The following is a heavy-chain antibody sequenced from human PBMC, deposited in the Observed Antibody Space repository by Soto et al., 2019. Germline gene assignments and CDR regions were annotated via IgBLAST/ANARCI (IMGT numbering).Heavy chain of an antibody. CDR3: ARDLDCSGGSCYDSGMDV. J-gene: IGHJ6*02. Sequence: SETLSLTXTVSGGSISSYYWSWIRQPPGKGLEWIGYIYYGGSTNYNPSLKSRLSISADMSKNQFSLKLSSVTAADTAVYYCARDLDCSGGSCYDSGMDVWGQGTTVTVSS. CDR1: GGSISSYY. D-gene: IGHD2-15*01. V-gene: IGHV4-59*01. CDR2: IYYGGST.